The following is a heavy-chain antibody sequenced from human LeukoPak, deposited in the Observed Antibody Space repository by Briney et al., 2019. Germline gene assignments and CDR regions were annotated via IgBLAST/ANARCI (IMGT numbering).Heavy chain of an antibody. CDR3: AKGALAVAGIDY. D-gene: IGHD6-19*01. CDR2: IWYDGSNK. V-gene: IGHV3-33*06. Sequence: PGGSLRLSCAASGFTFSSYGMHWVRQAPGKGLEWVGVIWYDGSNKYYADSVKGRFTISRDNSKNTLYLQMNSLRAEDTAVYYCAKGALAVAGIDYWGQGTLVTVSS. J-gene: IGHJ4*02. CDR1: GFTFSSYG.